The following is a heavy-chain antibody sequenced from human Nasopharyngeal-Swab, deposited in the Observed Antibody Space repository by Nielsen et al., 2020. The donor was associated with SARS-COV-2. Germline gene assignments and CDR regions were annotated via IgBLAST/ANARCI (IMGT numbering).Heavy chain of an antibody. CDR3: ARRTGGRGFDY. D-gene: IGHD3-16*01. J-gene: IGHJ4*02. Sequence: WIRQPPGKGLEWIGEINHSGSTNYNPSLKSRVTISVDTSKNQFSLKLSSVTAADTAAYYCARRTGGRGFDYWGQGTLVTVSS. V-gene: IGHV4-34*01. CDR2: INHSGST.